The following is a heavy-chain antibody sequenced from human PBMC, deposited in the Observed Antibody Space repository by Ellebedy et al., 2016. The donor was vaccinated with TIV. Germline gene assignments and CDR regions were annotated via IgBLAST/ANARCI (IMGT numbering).Heavy chain of an antibody. CDR2: IRNKARGYTT. V-gene: IGHV3-72*01. J-gene: IGHJ4*02. D-gene: IGHD3-16*02. CDR1: GFIFSAHH. CDR3: ARLYDHVWGGDRSVVGDPHDY. Sequence: GESLKISCAATGFIFSAHHMDWVRQAPGKGLEWVGRIRNKARGYTTEYATSVKGRFSISTDESMNSLFLQMNSLKAEDTAVYYCARLYDHVWGGDRSVVGDPHDYWGQGTLVTVSS.